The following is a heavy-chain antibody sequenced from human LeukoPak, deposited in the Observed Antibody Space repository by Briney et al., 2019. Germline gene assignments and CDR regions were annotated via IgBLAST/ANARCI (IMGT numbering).Heavy chain of an antibody. Sequence: SETLSLTCTVPGGSISSSRYYWGWIRQPPGKGLEWIGSIYYSGSTYYNPSLKSRVTISVDTSKNQFSLKLSSVTAADTAVYYCASRYYYDNSGYTRWGQGTLVTVSS. CDR2: IYYSGST. V-gene: IGHV4-39*01. D-gene: IGHD3-22*01. CDR1: GGSISSSRYY. CDR3: ASRYYYDNSGYTR. J-gene: IGHJ4*02.